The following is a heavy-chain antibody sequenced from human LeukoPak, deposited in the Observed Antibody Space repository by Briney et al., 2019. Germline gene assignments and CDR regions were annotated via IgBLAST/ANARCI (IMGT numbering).Heavy chain of an antibody. V-gene: IGHV1-2*02. Sequence: ASVKVSCKASGYMSTNYAMNWVRQAPGQGLEWMGWINPNSGGTNYAQKFQGRVTMTRDTSISTAYMELSRLRSDDTAVYYCARGRTTVTAPDFDYWGQGTLVTVSS. CDR1: GYMSTNYA. CDR3: ARGRTTVTAPDFDY. CDR2: INPNSGGT. J-gene: IGHJ4*02. D-gene: IGHD4-17*01.